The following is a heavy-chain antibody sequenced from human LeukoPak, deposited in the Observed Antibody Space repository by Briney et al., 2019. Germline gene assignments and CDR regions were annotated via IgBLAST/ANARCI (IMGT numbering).Heavy chain of an antibody. J-gene: IGHJ6*04. Sequence: GSLRLSCAASGFTFSSYEMNWVRQAPGKGLEWVSYISSSGSTIYYADSVKGRFTISRDNAKNSLYLQMNSLRAEDTAVYYCARGSIVVVPAAMRYGMDVWGKGTTVTVSS. CDR3: ARGSIVVVPAAMRYGMDV. V-gene: IGHV3-48*03. CDR1: GFTFSSYE. CDR2: ISSSGSTI. D-gene: IGHD2-2*01.